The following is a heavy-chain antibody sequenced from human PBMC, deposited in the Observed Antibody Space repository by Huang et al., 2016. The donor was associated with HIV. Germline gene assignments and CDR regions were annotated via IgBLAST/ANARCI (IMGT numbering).Heavy chain of an antibody. V-gene: IGHV1-24*01. CDR3: ATSTPDVGAGVLRSAFDI. D-gene: IGHD2-15*01. CDR2: FDPEEGET. J-gene: IGHJ3*02. Sequence: QVQLVESGAELKKPGASVRVSCKGSGYTVSELSLHWVRQEPEKGLEWMGGFDPEEGETIYAQRLQGRVTMTEDTSTDTAYMELSSLRPEDTAVYYCATSTPDVGAGVLRSAFDIWGQGTMVTVSS. CDR1: GYTVSELS.